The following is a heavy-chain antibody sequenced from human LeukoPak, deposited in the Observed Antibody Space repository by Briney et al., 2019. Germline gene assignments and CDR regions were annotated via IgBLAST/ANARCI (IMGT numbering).Heavy chain of an antibody. D-gene: IGHD3-22*01. Sequence: PSQTLSLTCAVSGGSISSGGYSWSCIRRPPGKGLEWIGYIYHSGSTYYNPSLKSRVTISVDRSKNQFSLKLSSVTAADTAVYYCARMNYYDSSGYSYYFDYWGQGTLVTVSS. CDR1: GGSISSGGYS. J-gene: IGHJ4*02. V-gene: IGHV4-30-2*01. CDR2: IYHSGST. CDR3: ARMNYYDSSGYSYYFDY.